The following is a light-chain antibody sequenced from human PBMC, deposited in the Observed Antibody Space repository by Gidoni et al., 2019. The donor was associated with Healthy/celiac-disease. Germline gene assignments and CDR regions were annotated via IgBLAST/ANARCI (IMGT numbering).Light chain of an antibody. J-gene: IGKJ4*01. V-gene: IGKV3-11*01. CDR3: QQRSNWPPVT. CDR1: QSVSSY. CDR2: DAS. Sequence: EIVLTQSPATLSLSPGERATLSCRASQSVSSYLAWYQQKPGQAPRLLIYDASTMATGIPARFSGSGSGTDFTLTISCLEPEDFTVYYCQQRSNWPPVTFGGGTKVEIK.